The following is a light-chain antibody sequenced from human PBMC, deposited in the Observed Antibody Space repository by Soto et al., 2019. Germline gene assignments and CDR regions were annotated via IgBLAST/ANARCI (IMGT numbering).Light chain of an antibody. CDR2: GAS. Sequence: EILLTQSTGTLSLSPGERATLSCRASQSVSSSYLAWYQQKAAQAPRLLVYGASSRATGIPDRFSGSGSGTEFTLTISSLQSEDFAVYYCQQYNNWPRTFGQGTKVDIK. J-gene: IGKJ1*01. CDR3: QQYNNWPRT. V-gene: IGKV3-20*01. CDR1: QSVSSSY.